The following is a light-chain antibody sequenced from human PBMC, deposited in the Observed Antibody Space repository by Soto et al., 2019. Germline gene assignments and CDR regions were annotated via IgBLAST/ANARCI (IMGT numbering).Light chain of an antibody. CDR3: SSYAGAVV. CDR1: SSGVENYNL. V-gene: IGLV2-23*01. J-gene: IGLJ2*01. CDR2: EGS. Sequence: QSALTQPASVSGSPGQSITLSCTRTSSGVENYNLVSWYQHRPGKAPKLIIYEGSQRPSGVSDRFSGSKSGNTASLTISGLWAEDAADYYCSSYAGAVVFGGGTKLTVL.